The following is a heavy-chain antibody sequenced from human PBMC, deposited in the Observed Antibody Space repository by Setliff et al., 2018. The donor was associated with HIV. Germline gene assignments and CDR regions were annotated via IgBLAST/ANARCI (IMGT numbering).Heavy chain of an antibody. Sequence: SETLSLTCGVDGGSFTAYYWTWIRQSPDKGLEWMGEINHSGRTTYNPSLQSRIRFSVDASKKQFSLKLFSVTAADTAVYYCARCRGTLYYFDYWGQGTLVTVSS. CDR3: ARCRGTLYYFDY. D-gene: IGHD1-1*01. J-gene: IGHJ4*02. V-gene: IGHV4-34*01. CDR2: INHSGRT. CDR1: GGSFTAYY.